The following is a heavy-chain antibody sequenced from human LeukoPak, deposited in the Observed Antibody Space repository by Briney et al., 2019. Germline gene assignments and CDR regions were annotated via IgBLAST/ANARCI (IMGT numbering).Heavy chain of an antibody. CDR3: AREAYSYGRTSQAFDY. V-gene: IGHV4-4*07. J-gene: IGHJ4*02. Sequence: SSETLSLTCTVSGGSISSYYWSWIRQPAGKPLEWIGRIYSSGATSYNPSLKSRVTMSVHTSKNQFSLRLTSVTAADTAVYYCAREAYSYGRTSQAFDYWGQGTLVTVSS. D-gene: IGHD5-18*01. CDR2: IYSSGAT. CDR1: GGSISSYY.